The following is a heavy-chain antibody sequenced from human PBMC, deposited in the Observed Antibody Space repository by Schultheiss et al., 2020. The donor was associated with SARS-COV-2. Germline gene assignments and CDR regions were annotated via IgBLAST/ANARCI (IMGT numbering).Heavy chain of an antibody. D-gene: IGHD6-13*01. Sequence: GGSLRLSCAASGFTFSSYSMNWVRQAPGKGLEWVSSISSSSSYIHYADSVKGRFTISRDNAKNSLYLQMNSLRAEDTAVYYCARAVEQQLVGDAFDIWGQGTMVTVSS. CDR3: ARAVEQQLVGDAFDI. J-gene: IGHJ3*02. CDR1: GFTFSSYS. CDR2: ISSSSSYI. V-gene: IGHV3-21*01.